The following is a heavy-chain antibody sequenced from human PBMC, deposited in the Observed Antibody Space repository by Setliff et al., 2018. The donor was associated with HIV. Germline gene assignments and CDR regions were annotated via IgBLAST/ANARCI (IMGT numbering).Heavy chain of an antibody. J-gene: IGHJ4*02. D-gene: IGHD3-22*01. CDR3: VRVGPWYYARSGYLASWDY. Sequence: ASVKVSCKASGYTFTSYAMHWVRQAPGQRLEWMGWINAGNGNTKYSQRFQGRVTITADHSTTTTYMELTSLRADDTAVYYCVRVGPWYYARSGYLASWDYWGQGTLVTVSS. CDR1: GYTFTSYA. V-gene: IGHV1-3*01. CDR2: INAGNGNT.